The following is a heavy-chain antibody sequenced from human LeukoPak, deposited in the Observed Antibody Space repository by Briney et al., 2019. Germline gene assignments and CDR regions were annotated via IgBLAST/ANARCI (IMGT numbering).Heavy chain of an antibody. CDR3: ARDQDEYSRYYYYGMDV. CDR1: GFTFSSYG. Sequence: GGSLRLSCAASGFTFSSYGMHWVRQSPDKGLEWVAVIWYDGSNKYYADSVKGRFTISRDNSKNTLYLQMNSLRAEDTAVYYCARDQDEYSRYYYYGMDVWGQGTTVTVSS. D-gene: IGHD6-6*01. CDR2: IWYDGSNK. V-gene: IGHV3-33*01. J-gene: IGHJ6*02.